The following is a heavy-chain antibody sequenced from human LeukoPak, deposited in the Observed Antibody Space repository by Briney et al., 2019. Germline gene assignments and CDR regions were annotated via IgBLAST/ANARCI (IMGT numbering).Heavy chain of an antibody. Sequence: GRSLRLSCAASGFTFDDYAMRWVRQAPGKGLERVSGISWNSGSIGYADSVKGRFTISRDNAKNSLYLQMNSLRAEDTALYYCAKDILDDSSLEIDYWGQGTLVTVSS. CDR1: GFTFDDYA. J-gene: IGHJ4*02. CDR2: ISWNSGSI. V-gene: IGHV3-9*01. D-gene: IGHD3-22*01. CDR3: AKDILDDSSLEIDY.